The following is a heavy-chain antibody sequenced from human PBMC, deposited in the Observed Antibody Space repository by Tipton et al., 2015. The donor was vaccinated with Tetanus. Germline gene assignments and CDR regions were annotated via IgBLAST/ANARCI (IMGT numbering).Heavy chain of an antibody. CDR3: ARGLVRGYSLFRDLEY. CDR2: IIPMSDTS. J-gene: IGHJ4*02. Sequence: QLVQSGAELKKPGSSMKVSCQASGGTFSSFIISWVRQAPGHGLEWMGGIIPMSDTSNYAQKFQGRVTITADKSTNTAYMELSSLRSEDTAVYYCARGLVRGYSLFRDLEYWGQGTPVTVSS. D-gene: IGHD5/OR15-5a*01. V-gene: IGHV1-69*06. CDR1: GGTFSSFI.